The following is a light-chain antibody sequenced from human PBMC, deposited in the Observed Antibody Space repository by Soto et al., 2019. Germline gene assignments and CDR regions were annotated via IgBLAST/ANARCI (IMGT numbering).Light chain of an antibody. Sequence: DIQMTQSPSSLSASVGDRVTITCRASQSISSWLAWYQQKPGKAPKLLIFDAFSLEGGVPSRFSGSRSGTEFTLTISSLQPDDYATYYCQQYNSYSPLTFGGGTKVDIK. CDR1: QSISSW. J-gene: IGKJ4*01. V-gene: IGKV1-5*01. CDR2: DAF. CDR3: QQYNSYSPLT.